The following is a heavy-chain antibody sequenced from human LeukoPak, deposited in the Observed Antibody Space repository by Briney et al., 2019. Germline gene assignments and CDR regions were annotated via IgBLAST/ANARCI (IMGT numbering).Heavy chain of an antibody. CDR2: INHSGST. J-gene: IGHJ4*02. Sequence: SETLSLTCAVYGGSFSGYYWSWIRQPPGKWLEWIGEINHSGSTNYNPSLKSRVTISGDTSKNQFSLKLSSVAAADTAVYYCASRPYYGSGRFDYWGQGTLVTVSS. CDR1: GGSFSGYY. CDR3: ASRPYYGSGRFDY. V-gene: IGHV4-34*01. D-gene: IGHD3-10*01.